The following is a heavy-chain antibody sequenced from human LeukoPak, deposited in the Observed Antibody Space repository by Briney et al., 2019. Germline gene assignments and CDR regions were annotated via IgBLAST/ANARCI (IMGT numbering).Heavy chain of an antibody. CDR3: ARERLAVPWGRIAFDI. J-gene: IGHJ3*02. D-gene: IGHD6-25*01. V-gene: IGHV4-34*01. CDR2: INHSGST. Sequence: SETLSLTCAVYGGSFSGYYWSWIRQPPVKVLEWIGEINHSGSTNYNPSLKSRVTISVDTSKNQFSLKLSSVTAADTAVYYCARERLAVPWGRIAFDIWGQGTMVTVSS. CDR1: GGSFSGYY.